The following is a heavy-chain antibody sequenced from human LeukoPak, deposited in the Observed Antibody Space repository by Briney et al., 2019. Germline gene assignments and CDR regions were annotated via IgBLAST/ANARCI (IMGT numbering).Heavy chain of an antibody. V-gene: IGHV3-21*01. Sequence: GGSLRLSCAASGFTFSSYSMNWVRQAPGKGLEWVSSISSSSSYIYYADSVKGRLTISRDNAKNSLYLQMNSLRAEDTAVYYCARQISAAGNPRIDYWGQGTLVTVSS. CDR2: ISSSSSYI. D-gene: IGHD6-13*01. CDR3: ARQISAAGNPRIDY. J-gene: IGHJ4*02. CDR1: GFTFSSYS.